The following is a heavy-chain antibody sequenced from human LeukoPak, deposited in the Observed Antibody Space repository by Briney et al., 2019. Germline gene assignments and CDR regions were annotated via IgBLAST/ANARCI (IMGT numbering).Heavy chain of an antibody. CDR2: ISSSSSTI. V-gene: IGHV3-48*01. CDR3: ARDPGPYYFDY. J-gene: IGHJ4*02. CDR1: GFTFSSYS. Sequence: GGSLRLSCAASGFTFSSYSMNWVRQAPGKGLEWVSYISSSSSTIYYAGSVKGRFTISRDNAKNSLYLQMNSLRAEDTAVYYCARDPGPYYFDYWGQGTLVTVSS.